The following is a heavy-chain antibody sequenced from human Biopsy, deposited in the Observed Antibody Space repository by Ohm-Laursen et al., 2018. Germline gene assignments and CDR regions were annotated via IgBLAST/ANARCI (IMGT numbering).Heavy chain of an antibody. CDR3: ARDRGYYSDRTIPGYFDL. Sequence: SLSLTSTVSGDSNNSYYWSWIPQPPGQGLQGIGYVYYTGSTDDNPALQSRVTISVDTSKNHFSLRLRSVTPADTAIYFCARDRGYYSDRTIPGYFDLWGRGTLVSVSS. CDR1: GDSNNSYY. D-gene: IGHD3-22*01. CDR2: VYYTGST. J-gene: IGHJ2*01. V-gene: IGHV4-59*01.